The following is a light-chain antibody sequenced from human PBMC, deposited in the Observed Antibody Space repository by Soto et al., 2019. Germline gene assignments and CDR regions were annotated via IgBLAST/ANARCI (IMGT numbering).Light chain of an antibody. V-gene: IGKV3-20*01. J-gene: IGKJ1*01. CDR1: QSVSSSY. CDR2: AAS. Sequence: EIVLTQSPGTLSLSPGERATLSCRASQSVSSSYLAWYQQKPGQAPRLLIYAASFRTTGIPNRFSGSGSGTDFTLTISRLEPEDFAVYYCQQYGSSPWTFGQGTKVEIK. CDR3: QQYGSSPWT.